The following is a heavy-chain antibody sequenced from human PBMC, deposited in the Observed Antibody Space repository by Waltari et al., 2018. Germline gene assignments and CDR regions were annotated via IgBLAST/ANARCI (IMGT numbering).Heavy chain of an antibody. V-gene: IGHV3-23*01. CDR3: AKDRGYSRDDDY. CDR2: ISGSVGST. D-gene: IGHD6-13*01. Sequence: EVQLLESGGGLVQPGGSLRLSCAASGFTFSSYAMSWVRQAPGKGLEWVSAISGSVGSTYYADSVKGRFTISRDNSKNTLYLQMNSLGAEDTAVYYCAKDRGYSRDDDYWGQGTLVTVSS. CDR1: GFTFSSYA. J-gene: IGHJ4*02.